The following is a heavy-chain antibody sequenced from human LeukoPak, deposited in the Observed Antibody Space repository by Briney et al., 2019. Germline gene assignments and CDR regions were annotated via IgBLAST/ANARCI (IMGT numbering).Heavy chain of an antibody. Sequence: GRSLRLSCAASGFTFDDYAMHWVRQAPGKGLEWVSGISWNSGSIGYADSVKGRFTISRDNAKNSLYLQMNSLRAKDTALYYCAKEGRGYYYDSSGYDYWGQGTLVTVSS. CDR1: GFTFDDYA. V-gene: IGHV3-9*01. D-gene: IGHD3-22*01. CDR3: AKEGRGYYYDSSGYDY. J-gene: IGHJ4*02. CDR2: ISWNSGSI.